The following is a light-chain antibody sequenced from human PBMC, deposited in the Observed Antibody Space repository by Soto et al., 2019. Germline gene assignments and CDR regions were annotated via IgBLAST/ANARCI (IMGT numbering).Light chain of an antibody. CDR3: QQYVNLPPNT. J-gene: IGKJ2*01. CDR2: DAS. Sequence: ETVLTQSPATLSLSPGDRATLSCGASQSISNNYLAWYQQKPGLAPRLLIYDASTRATGIPDRFSGSGSGTDFTLPISRLEPEDFAMYYCQQYVNLPPNTFGQGTKLELK. V-gene: IGKV3D-20*01. CDR1: QSISNNY.